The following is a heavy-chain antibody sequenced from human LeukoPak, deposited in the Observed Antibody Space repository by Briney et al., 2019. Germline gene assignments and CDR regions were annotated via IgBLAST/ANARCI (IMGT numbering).Heavy chain of an antibody. J-gene: IGHJ5*02. D-gene: IGHD6-19*01. Sequence: ASVKVSCKASGYTFTSYGISWVRQAPGQGLEWMGWISAYNGNTNYAQKLQGRVTMTTDTSTSTAYMELRGLRSDDTAVYYCARDALIAVAGMFDPWGQGTLVTVSS. CDR2: ISAYNGNT. V-gene: IGHV1-18*01. CDR3: ARDALIAVAGMFDP. CDR1: GYTFTSYG.